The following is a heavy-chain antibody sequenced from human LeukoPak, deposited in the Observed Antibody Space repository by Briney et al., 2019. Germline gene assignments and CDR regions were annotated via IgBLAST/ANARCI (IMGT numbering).Heavy chain of an antibody. V-gene: IGHV3-30*04. CDR2: ISYDGSNK. D-gene: IGHD2-15*01. J-gene: IGHJ5*02. CDR3: ARDLDCSGGSCYSGWWA. CDR1: GFTFSSYA. Sequence: GGSLRLSCAASGFTFSSYAMHWVRQAPGKGLEWVAVISYDGSNKYYADSVKGRFTISRDNSKNTLYLQMNSLRAEDTAVYYCARDLDCSGGSCYSGWWAWGQGTLVTVSS.